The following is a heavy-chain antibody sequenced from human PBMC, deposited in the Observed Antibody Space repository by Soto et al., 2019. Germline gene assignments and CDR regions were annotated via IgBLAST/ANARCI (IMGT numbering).Heavy chain of an antibody. CDR3: ARDRSPGSTSWYDW. V-gene: IGHV6-1*01. CDR2: TYYTCRWYN. D-gene: IGHD2-2*01. J-gene: IGHJ5*01. CDR1: GDSVSNKSAA. Sequence: SQTLSLTCAISGDSVSNKSAAWSWIRQSPSRGLEWLGRTYYTCRWYNDYAVSVIGRITINPDTSRNQLSMQLNPVTPEDTAVYYCARDRSPGSTSWYDWWGQGVMVTVSS.